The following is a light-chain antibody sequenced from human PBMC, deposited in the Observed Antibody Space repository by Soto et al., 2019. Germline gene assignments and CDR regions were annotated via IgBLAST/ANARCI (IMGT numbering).Light chain of an antibody. CDR1: SSDVGRYNL. Sequence: QSALTQPASVSGSPGQSITISCTGTSSDVGRYNLVSWYQQHPGKAPKLMIYEVSKRPSGVSNRFSGSKSGNTASLTISGLQAEDEADYYCCSYAGSRTFVVFGGGTKVTVL. V-gene: IGLV2-23*02. CDR3: CSYAGSRTFVV. J-gene: IGLJ2*01. CDR2: EVS.